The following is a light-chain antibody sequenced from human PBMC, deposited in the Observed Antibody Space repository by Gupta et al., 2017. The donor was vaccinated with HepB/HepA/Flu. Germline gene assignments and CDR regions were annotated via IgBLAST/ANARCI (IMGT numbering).Light chain of an antibody. CDR2: QDN. CDR3: QVWDSSHYV. CDR1: NLGNKY. V-gene: IGLV3-1*01. Sequence: SYDLTQPPSVSVSPGQTATITCSGNNLGNKYTCWDQQKAGQSPTLVIYQDNQRPSGIPARFSASNSGNTATLTISGTQPADEADYYCQVWDSSHYVFGSGTKVTLL. J-gene: IGLJ1*01.